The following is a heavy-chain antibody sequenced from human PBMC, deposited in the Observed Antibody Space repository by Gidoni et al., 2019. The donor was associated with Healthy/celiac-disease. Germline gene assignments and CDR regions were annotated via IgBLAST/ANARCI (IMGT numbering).Heavy chain of an antibody. Sequence: QVQLVQSGAEVKKPGASVKVSCKASGYTFTSYYMHWVRQAPGQGLEWMGIINPSGGSTSYAQKFQGRVTMTRDTSTSTVYMELSSLRSEDTAVYYCARGKNYYYDSSGYYFHAPNWFDPWGQGTLVTVSS. CDR2: INPSGGST. V-gene: IGHV1-46*01. CDR3: ARGKNYYYDSSGYYFHAPNWFDP. D-gene: IGHD3-22*01. CDR1: GYTFTSYY. J-gene: IGHJ5*02.